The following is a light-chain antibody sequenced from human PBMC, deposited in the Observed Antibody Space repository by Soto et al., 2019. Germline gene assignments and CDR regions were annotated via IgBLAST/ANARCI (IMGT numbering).Light chain of an antibody. J-gene: IGLJ1*01. CDR3: CSYAGSILYV. V-gene: IGLV2-14*01. CDR2: HVT. CDR1: SSDVGAYNY. Sequence: QSVLTQPASVSGSLGQSITISCSGTSSDVGAYNYVSWYQQYPGKAPKLMIYHVTDRPSGVSNRFSGSKSGNTASLTISGLQAEDEADYYCCSYAGSILYVFGTGTKVTVL.